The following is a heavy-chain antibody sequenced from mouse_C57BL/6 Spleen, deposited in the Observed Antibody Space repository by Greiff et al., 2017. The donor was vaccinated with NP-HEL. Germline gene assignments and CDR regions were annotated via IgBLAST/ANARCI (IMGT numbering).Heavy chain of an antibody. CDR2: IYPGSGST. CDR3: ARRYYDYDPFAY. J-gene: IGHJ3*01. Sequence: QVQLQQPGAELVKPGASVKMSCKASGYTFTSYWITWVKQRPGQGLEWIGDIYPGSGSTNYNEKFKSKATLTVDTSSSTAYMQLSSLTSEDSAVYYCARRYYDYDPFAYWGQGTLVTVSA. CDR1: GYTFTSYW. V-gene: IGHV1-55*01. D-gene: IGHD2-4*01.